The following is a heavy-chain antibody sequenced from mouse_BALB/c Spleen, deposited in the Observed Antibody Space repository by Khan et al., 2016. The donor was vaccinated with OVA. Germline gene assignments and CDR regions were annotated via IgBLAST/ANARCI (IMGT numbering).Heavy chain of an antibody. Sequence: QVQLQQSGAELVRPGVSVRISCKGSGYTFTDFAMHWVKQSHAKSLEWLGVISTYYGDVDYNHKFRDKATMTVDKSSSTAYMELAGLTSADSAICCFVWGSGKSRFAYWGQGTLVTVSA. J-gene: IGHJ3*01. CDR1: GYTFTDFA. D-gene: IGHD1-3*01. V-gene: IGHV1S137*01. CDR3: VWGSGKSRFAY. CDR2: ISTYYGDV.